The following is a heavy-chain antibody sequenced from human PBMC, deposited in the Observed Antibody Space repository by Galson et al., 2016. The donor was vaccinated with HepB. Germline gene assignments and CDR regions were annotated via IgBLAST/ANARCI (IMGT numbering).Heavy chain of an antibody. V-gene: IGHV5-51*01. CDR3: ARGPRTYYYGSGSYHYFDY. Sequence: QSGAEVKKPGESLKLSCKGSGYSFITSWIGWVRQIPGKGLEWMGILYVGDSDTRHSPSFQGQVTISADKSINPAYLQWSSLKASDTAMYYCARGPRTYYYGSGSYHYFDYWGQGTLVTVSS. J-gene: IGHJ4*02. D-gene: IGHD3-10*01. CDR2: LYVGDSDT. CDR1: GYSFITSW.